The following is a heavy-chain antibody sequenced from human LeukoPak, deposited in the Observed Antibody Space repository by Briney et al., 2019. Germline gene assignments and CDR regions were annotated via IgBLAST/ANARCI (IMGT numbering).Heavy chain of an antibody. CDR2: IIPIFGTA. V-gene: IGHV1-69*13. CDR3: ARTYCGGDCYIDY. CDR1: GGTFTSYG. J-gene: IGHJ4*02. D-gene: IGHD2-21*02. Sequence: SVKVSCKDSGGTFTSYGSSWVRQAPAPGLEWMGGIIPIFGTANYAQKFQGRVTITADESTSTAYMELSSLRSEDTAVYSCARTYCGGDCYIDYWGQGTVVTVSS.